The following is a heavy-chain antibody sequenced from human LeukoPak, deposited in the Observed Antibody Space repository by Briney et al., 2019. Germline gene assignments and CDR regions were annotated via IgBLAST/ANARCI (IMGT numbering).Heavy chain of an antibody. CDR2: ISSSGSTI. Sequence: GGSLRLFCAASGFIFSRYEVNWVRGAPGKALVWVSYISSSGSTIYYADSVKGRFTISRDNAKNSLYLQMNSLRAEDTAVYYCARVREDSMDVWGQGTTVTVSS. CDR3: ARVREDSMDV. CDR1: GFIFSRYE. V-gene: IGHV3-48*03. D-gene: IGHD1-26*01. J-gene: IGHJ6*02.